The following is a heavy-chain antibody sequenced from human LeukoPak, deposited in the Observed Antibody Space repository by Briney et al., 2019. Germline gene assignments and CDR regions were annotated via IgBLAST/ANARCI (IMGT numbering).Heavy chain of an antibody. D-gene: IGHD3-10*01. CDR1: GFTFSSYS. CDR3: ARELLLWFGESLKTNWFDP. CDR2: ISSSSTI. Sequence: GGSLSLSCAASGFTFSSYSMNWVRQAPGKGLEWVSYISSSSTICYADSVKGRFTISRDNAKNSLYLQMNSLRAEDTAVYYCARELLLWFGESLKTNWFDPWGQGTLVTVSS. V-gene: IGHV3-48*01. J-gene: IGHJ5*02.